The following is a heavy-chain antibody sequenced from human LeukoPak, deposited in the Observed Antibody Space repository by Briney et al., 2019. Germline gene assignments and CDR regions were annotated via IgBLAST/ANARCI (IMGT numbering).Heavy chain of an antibody. V-gene: IGHV1-8*02. CDR2: MNPNSGNT. Sequence: ASVKVSCKASGYTFTSYYMHWVRQAPGQGLEWVGWMNPNSGNTGYAQKFQGRVTMTRNTSTSTAYMELSSLRSEDTAVYYCARGLGSSSWRNFDYWGQGTLVTVSS. CDR1: GYTFTSYY. D-gene: IGHD6-13*01. J-gene: IGHJ4*02. CDR3: ARGLGSSSWRNFDY.